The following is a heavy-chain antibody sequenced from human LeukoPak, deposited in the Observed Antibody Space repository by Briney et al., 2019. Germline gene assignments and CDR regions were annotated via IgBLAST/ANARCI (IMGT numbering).Heavy chain of an antibody. CDR3: ASLYSGSSRYYFDY. CDR2: IIPILGIA. Sequence: ASVKVSCKASGGTFSSYTISWVRQAPGQGLEWMGRIIPILGIANYAQKFQGRVTITADKSTSTAYMELSSLRSEDTAVYYCASLYSGSSRYYFDYWGQGTLVTVSS. J-gene: IGHJ4*02. V-gene: IGHV1-69*02. CDR1: GGTFSSYT. D-gene: IGHD1-26*01.